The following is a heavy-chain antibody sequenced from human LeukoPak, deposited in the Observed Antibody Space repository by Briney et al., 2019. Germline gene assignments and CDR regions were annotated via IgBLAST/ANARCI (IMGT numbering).Heavy chain of an antibody. CDR3: AKEIDFWSGQLDV. Sequence: GGSLRLSCVASGFIFHNFAMHWVRQAPGKGLEWVAVISNDERNKYYRDSVKGRFTISRDNSKNTLYLQMNSLRAEDTAVYYCAKEIDFWSGQLDVWGKGTTVTVSS. CDR1: GFIFHNFA. CDR2: ISNDERNK. V-gene: IGHV3-30*04. D-gene: IGHD3-3*01. J-gene: IGHJ6*04.